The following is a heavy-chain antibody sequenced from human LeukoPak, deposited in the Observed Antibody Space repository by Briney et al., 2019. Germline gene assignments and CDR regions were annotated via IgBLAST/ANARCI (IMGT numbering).Heavy chain of an antibody. Sequence: GGSLRLSCAASGFTFDDYGMNWVRQAPGEGLEWVSGIRDGGSTSYADSVKGRFTISRDNAKNSLYLQMNSLRAEDTALYHCARVGTVTTLGLDVWGQGTTVTVSS. CDR1: GFTFDDYG. CDR2: IRDGGST. J-gene: IGHJ6*02. CDR3: ARVGTVTTLGLDV. V-gene: IGHV3-20*01. D-gene: IGHD4-17*01.